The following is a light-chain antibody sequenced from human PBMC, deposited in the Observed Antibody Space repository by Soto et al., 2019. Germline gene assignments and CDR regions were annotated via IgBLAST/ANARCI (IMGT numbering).Light chain of an antibody. J-gene: IGKJ4*01. V-gene: IGKV3-15*01. CDR1: QSVNNN. CDR3: QQYNNWPLLT. CDR2: GAS. Sequence: EIIVTQSPATLSVSPGERATLSCRASQSVNNNLAWYQQKPXXXPRLLIYGASTRATGIPARFGGSGYGTEFTLTISSLQSEDFAIYYCQQYNNWPLLTFGGGTKVEIK.